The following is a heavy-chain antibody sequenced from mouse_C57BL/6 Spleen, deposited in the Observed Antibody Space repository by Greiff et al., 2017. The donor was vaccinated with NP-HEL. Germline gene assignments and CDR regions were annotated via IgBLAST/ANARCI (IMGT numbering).Heavy chain of an antibody. CDR2: IDPSDSYT. V-gene: IGHV1-69*01. J-gene: IGHJ4*01. D-gene: IGHD2-5*01. Sequence: QVQLKQPGAELVMPGASVKLSCKASGYTFTSYWMHWVKQRPGQGLEWIGEIDPSDSYTNYNQQFKGKSTLTVDKSSSTAYMQLSSLTSEDSAVYYCARAYYSNYYAMDYWGQGTSVTGSS. CDR1: GYTFTSYW. CDR3: ARAYYSNYYAMDY.